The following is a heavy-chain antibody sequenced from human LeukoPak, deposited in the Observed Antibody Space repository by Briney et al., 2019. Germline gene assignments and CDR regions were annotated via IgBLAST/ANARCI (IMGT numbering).Heavy chain of an antibody. D-gene: IGHD5-12*01. CDR2: ISGSGGAT. J-gene: IGHJ4*02. CDR3: AKDGVATITFDY. V-gene: IGHV3-23*01. CDR1: GFTFSNYA. Sequence: PGGSLRLSCAASGFTFSNYAXXXXXXXXXXXXXXXSVISGSGGATYYADSVKGRFTISRDNSKNTLYLQMNSLRAEDTAVYYCAKDGVATITFDYWGQGTLVTVSS.